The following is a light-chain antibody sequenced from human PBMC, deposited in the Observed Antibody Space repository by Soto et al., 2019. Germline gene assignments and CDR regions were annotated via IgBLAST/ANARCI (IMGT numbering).Light chain of an antibody. J-gene: IGKJ2*01. CDR2: DAS. CDR3: QLRSNWPLYT. V-gene: IGKV3-11*01. CDR1: QSIGGY. Sequence: EIVLTQSPATLSLSPGERATLSCRASQSIGGYLAWYQQKPGQAPRLLISDASSRATGIPARFSGSGSGTDFTLTITSLEPEDFAVYYCQLRSNWPLYTFGQGTKLEIK.